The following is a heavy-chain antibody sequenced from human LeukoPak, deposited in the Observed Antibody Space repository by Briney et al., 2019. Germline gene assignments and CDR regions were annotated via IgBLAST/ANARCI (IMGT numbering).Heavy chain of an antibody. CDR2: IIDSGNSI. Sequence: GGSLRRSCAASGFTFSSCAMSWVRQAPGKGLEWVSTIIDSGNSIYYADSAEGRFTISRDNSKNTLYLQMNSLRAGDTAVYYCAKDPIFSGSYGVFDYWGLGTLVTVSS. CDR3: AKDPIFSGSYGVFDY. V-gene: IGHV3-23*01. CDR1: GFTFSSCA. D-gene: IGHD1-26*01. J-gene: IGHJ4*02.